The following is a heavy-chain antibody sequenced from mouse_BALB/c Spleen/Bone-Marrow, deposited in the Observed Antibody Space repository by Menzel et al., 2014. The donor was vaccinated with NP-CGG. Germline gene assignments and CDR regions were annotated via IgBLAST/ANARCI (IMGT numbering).Heavy chain of an antibody. Sequence: VQLQHSGPGLVKPGASVKISCKASGYSFTGYFMNWMKQSHGKSLEWIGRINPYNGDPFYNQKFKGKATLTVDKSSSTAHMELLSLTSEDSAVYYCGRGNYDYDSWFGYWGQGTLVTVSA. CDR3: GRGNYDYDSWFGY. D-gene: IGHD2-4*01. V-gene: IGHV1-37*01. J-gene: IGHJ3*01. CDR1: GYSFTGYF. CDR2: INPYNGDP.